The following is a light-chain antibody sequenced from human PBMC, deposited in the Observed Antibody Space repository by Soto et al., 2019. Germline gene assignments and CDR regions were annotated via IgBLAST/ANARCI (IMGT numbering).Light chain of an antibody. Sequence: IVLYQSAYTVSLSPGERATLSCRASQSVSNDFLAWYQQKPGQAPRLLIYGASTRATDVPDRFSGSGSGADFTLSISRLEPEDFAVYYCQQYGSSPPRTFGQGTNVDIK. J-gene: IGKJ1*01. CDR3: QQYGSSPPRT. V-gene: IGKV3-20*01. CDR1: QSVSNDF. CDR2: GAS.